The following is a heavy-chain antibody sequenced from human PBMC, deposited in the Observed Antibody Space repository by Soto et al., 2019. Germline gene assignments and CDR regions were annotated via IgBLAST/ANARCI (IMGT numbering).Heavy chain of an antibody. J-gene: IGHJ3*02. CDR3: ARDLKEWMLDSSGYYDYGGAFDI. Sequence: PGGSLRLSCAASGFTFSSYAMHWGRQAPGKGLEWVAVISYDGSNKYYADSVKGRFTISRDNSKNTLYLQMNSLRAEDTAVYYCARDLKEWMLDSSGYYDYGGAFDIWGHGTMVTVSS. D-gene: IGHD3-22*01. CDR2: ISYDGSNK. CDR1: GFTFSSYA. V-gene: IGHV3-30-3*01.